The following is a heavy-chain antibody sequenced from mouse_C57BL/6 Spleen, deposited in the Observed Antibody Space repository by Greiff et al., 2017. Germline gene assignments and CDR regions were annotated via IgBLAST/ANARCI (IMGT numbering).Heavy chain of an antibody. V-gene: IGHV1-15*01. Sequence: VQLQQSGAELVRPGASVTLSCKASGYTFTDYEMHWVKQTPVHGLEWIGAIDPETGGTAYNQKFKGKAILTADKSSSTAYMELRSLTSEDSAVYYCTRRLLRGYFDVWGTGTTVTVSS. D-gene: IGHD1-1*01. CDR3: TRRLLRGYFDV. CDR1: GYTFTDYE. J-gene: IGHJ1*03. CDR2: IDPETGGT.